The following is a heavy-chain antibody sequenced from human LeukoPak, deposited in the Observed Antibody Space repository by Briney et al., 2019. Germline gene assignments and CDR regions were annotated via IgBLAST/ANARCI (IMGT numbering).Heavy chain of an antibody. CDR3: ARGLRRLWDYYYGRDV. D-gene: IGHD3-16*01. Sequence: SETLSLTCAVYGGSFSGYYWSWIRQPPGKGLEWIGEINHSGSTNYNPSLKSRVTISVDTSKNQFSLKLSSVTAADTAVYYCARGLRRLWDYYYGRDVGGKGPTVPVP. V-gene: IGHV4-34*01. CDR1: GGSFSGYY. CDR2: INHSGST. J-gene: IGHJ6*04.